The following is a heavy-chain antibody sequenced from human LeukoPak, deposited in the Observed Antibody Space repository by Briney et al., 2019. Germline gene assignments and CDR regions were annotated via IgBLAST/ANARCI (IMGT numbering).Heavy chain of an antibody. D-gene: IGHD1-1*01. CDR3: AREEATTYYYGMDV. CDR2: ISGSGSTI. CDR1: GFTFSSYE. V-gene: IGHV3-48*03. J-gene: IGHJ6*02. Sequence: PGGSLRLSCAASGFTFSSYEMNWVRQAPGKGLEWVSYISGSGSTIYYADSVKGRFTVSRDNAKNSLYLQMNSLGAEDTAVYYCAREEATTYYYGMDVWGQGTTVTVSS.